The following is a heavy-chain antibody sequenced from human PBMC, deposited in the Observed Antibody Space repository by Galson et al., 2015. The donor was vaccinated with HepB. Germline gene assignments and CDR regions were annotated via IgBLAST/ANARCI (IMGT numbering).Heavy chain of an antibody. J-gene: IGHJ6*02. CDR3: ARRTYYYDSSGLSYYYGMDV. V-gene: IGHV3-74*01. CDR1: GFTFSSYW. Sequence: SLRLSCAASGFTFSSYWMHWVRQAPGMGLVWVSRINSDGSSTSYADSVKGRFTISRDNAKNTLYLQMNSLRAEDTAVYYCARRTYYYDSSGLSYYYGMDVWGQGTTVTVSS. CDR2: INSDGSST. D-gene: IGHD3-22*01.